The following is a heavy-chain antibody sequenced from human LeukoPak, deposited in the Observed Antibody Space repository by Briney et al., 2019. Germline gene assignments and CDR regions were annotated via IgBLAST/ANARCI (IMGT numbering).Heavy chain of an antibody. CDR2: ISYDGSNK. D-gene: IGHD3-10*01. Sequence: GGSLRLSCAASGFTFSSYGMQWLRQARGKGLEPMPAISYDGSNKYYADSVEGRFTISRDNSKNTLYLQMNSLRAEDTAVYYCAKIGRRYGSGNPGEIDYWGRGPLVTVSS. CDR1: GFTFSSYG. V-gene: IGHV3-30*18. CDR3: AKIGRRYGSGNPGEIDY. J-gene: IGHJ4*02.